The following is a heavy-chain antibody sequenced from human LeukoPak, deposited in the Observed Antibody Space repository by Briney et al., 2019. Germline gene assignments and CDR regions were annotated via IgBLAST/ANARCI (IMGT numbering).Heavy chain of an antibody. D-gene: IGHD3-10*01. CDR1: GFTFSSYW. J-gene: IGHJ3*02. CDR2: IKQDGSEK. CDR3: ARLWFGDLDAFDI. Sequence: PGGSLRLSCAASGFTFSSYWMSWVRQAPGEGLEWVANIKQDGSEKYYVDSVKGRFTISRDNAKNSLYLQMNSLRAEDTAVYYCARLWFGDLDAFDIWGQGTMVTVSS. V-gene: IGHV3-7*01.